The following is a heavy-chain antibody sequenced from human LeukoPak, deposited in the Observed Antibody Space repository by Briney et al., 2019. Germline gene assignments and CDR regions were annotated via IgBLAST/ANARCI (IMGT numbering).Heavy chain of an antibody. V-gene: IGHV1-69*13. CDR3: ASLQASWEGLDAFDI. D-gene: IGHD1-26*01. CDR1: GGTFSSYA. CDR2: IIPIFGTA. Sequence: GAGVKLSSKDSGGTFSSYAIRWRRQAPGQGHERMGGIIPIFGTANYAQKFQGRVTITADESTSTAYMELSSLRSEDTAVYYCASLQASWEGLDAFDIWVQGTMVTVSS. J-gene: IGHJ3*02.